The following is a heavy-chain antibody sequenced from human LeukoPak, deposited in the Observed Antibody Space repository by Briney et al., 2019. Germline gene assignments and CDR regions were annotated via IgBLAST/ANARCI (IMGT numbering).Heavy chain of an antibody. CDR1: GYTFTSYD. D-gene: IGHD7-27*01. J-gene: IGHJ4*02. CDR2: MSPNSGNT. Sequence: GASVKVSCKASGYTFTSYDINWVRQATGQGLEWMGWMSPNSGNTGYAQKFQGRVTMTRDTSIGTAYLELSSLKSEDTVVYYCARTPPNWGADYWGQGTLVTVSS. CDR3: ARTPPNWGADY. V-gene: IGHV1-8*01.